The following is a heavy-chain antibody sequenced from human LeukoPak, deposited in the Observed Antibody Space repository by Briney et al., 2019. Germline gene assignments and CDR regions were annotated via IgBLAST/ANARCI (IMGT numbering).Heavy chain of an antibody. CDR1: GGSINNYY. D-gene: IGHD2-15*01. CDR2: IYTRGST. CDR3: ARGRYCSADICSGGDAFDI. Sequence: SETLSLTCTVSGGSINNYYWSWIRQPAGKGLKWIGRIYTRGSTNYNPSLKSRVTISVDTSKNQFSLKLSSVTTADTAVYYCARGRYCSADICSGGDAFDIWGQGTMVSVSS. J-gene: IGHJ3*02. V-gene: IGHV4-4*07.